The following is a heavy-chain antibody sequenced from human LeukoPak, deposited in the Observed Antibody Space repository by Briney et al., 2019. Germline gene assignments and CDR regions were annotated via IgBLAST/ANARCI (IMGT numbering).Heavy chain of an antibody. CDR2: IIPIFGTA. V-gene: IGHV1-69*13. CDR1: GGTFSSYA. Sequence: SVKVSCKASGGTFSSYAISWVRQAPGPGLEWMGGIIPIFGTANYAQKFQGRVTITADESTSTAYMELSSLRSEDTAVYYCASVVPAARREFDYWGQGTLVTVSS. D-gene: IGHD2-2*01. CDR3: ASVVPAARREFDY. J-gene: IGHJ4*02.